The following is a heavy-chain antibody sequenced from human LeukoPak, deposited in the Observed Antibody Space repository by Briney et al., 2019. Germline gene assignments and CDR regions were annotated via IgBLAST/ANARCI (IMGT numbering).Heavy chain of an antibody. J-gene: IGHJ4*02. Sequence: ASVKVSCKASGYSFTGYYIHWVRQAPGQGLEWMGWINPNTGGTTYPQRFQGRVTMTSDTSISTVYIELSSLRSDDTAVYYCARRGSYYDHWGQGTLVTVSS. V-gene: IGHV1-2*02. D-gene: IGHD3-16*01. CDR3: ARRGSYYDH. CDR1: GYSFTGYY. CDR2: INPNTGGT.